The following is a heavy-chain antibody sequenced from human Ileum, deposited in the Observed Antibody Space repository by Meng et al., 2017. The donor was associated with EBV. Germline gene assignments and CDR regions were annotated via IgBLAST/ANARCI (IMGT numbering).Heavy chain of an antibody. V-gene: IGHV4-4*02. D-gene: IGHD2-8*01. J-gene: IGHJ4*02. CDR1: GDSMTNNNW. Sequence: QVRLGELGPGLVKSSGTLSFTCGVSGDSMTNNNWWTWVRQPPGKGLEWIGEIYHSGSTNYNPSLQSRATISVDMSKKQFPLKLRSVTAADTAVYYCARTGVGLAFDYWGLGTLVTVSS. CDR3: ARTGVGLAFDY. CDR2: IYHSGST.